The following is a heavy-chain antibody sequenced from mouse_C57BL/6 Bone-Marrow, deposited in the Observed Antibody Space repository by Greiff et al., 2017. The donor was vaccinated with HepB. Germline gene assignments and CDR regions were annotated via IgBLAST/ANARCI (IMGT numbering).Heavy chain of an antibody. CDR1: GFTFSDYG. V-gene: IGHV5-17*01. CDR3: ARAYYGKDWYFDV. Sequence: EVQVVESGGGLVKPGGSLKLSCAASGFTFSDYGMHWVRQAPEKGLEWVAYISSGSSTIYYADTVKGRFTISRDNAKNTLFLQMTSLRSEDTAMYYCARAYYGKDWYFDVWGTGTTVTVSS. CDR2: ISSGSSTI. J-gene: IGHJ1*03. D-gene: IGHD2-10*01.